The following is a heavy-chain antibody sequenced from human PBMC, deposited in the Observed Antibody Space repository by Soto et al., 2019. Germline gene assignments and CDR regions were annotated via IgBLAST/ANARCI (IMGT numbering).Heavy chain of an antibody. CDR3: ARDSGYAGTYFDY. J-gene: IGHJ4*02. CDR1: GSSISSYY. CDR2: IYYSGST. Sequence: PSETLSLTCTVSGSSISSYYWSWIRQPPGKGLEWIGYIYYSGSTNYNPSLKSRVTISVDTSKNQFSLKLSSVTAADTAVYYCARDSGYAGTYFDYWGQGTLVTVSS. D-gene: IGHD5-12*01. V-gene: IGHV4-59*12.